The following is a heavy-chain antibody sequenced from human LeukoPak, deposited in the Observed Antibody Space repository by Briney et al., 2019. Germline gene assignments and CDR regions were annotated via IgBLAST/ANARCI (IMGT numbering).Heavy chain of an antibody. CDR1: GFTLSNHA. CDR2: IMLTGESQ. D-gene: IGHD3-10*01. V-gene: IGHV3-64*01. Sequence: GGPLRLSCAASGFTLSNHAMHWVRQAPGKGLEYVSAIMLTGESQYYANPVQGRFTISRDDSKSTLYLQMGSLQTEDMAVCYFAKSNASGIHYMDVWGKDPTLSVSS. J-gene: IGHJ6*03. CDR3: AKSNASGIHYMDV.